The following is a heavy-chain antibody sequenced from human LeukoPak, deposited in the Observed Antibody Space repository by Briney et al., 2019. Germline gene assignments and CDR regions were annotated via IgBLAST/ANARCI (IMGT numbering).Heavy chain of an antibody. Sequence: GRSLRLSCAASGFTFDDYAMHWVRQAPGKGLEWVSGISWNSGSIGYSDSVKGRFTISRDNAKNSLYLQMNSLRAEDTALYYCAKGSAYDYWGQGTLVTVSS. CDR3: AKGSAYDY. CDR2: ISWNSGSI. V-gene: IGHV3-9*01. CDR1: GFTFDDYA. J-gene: IGHJ4*02. D-gene: IGHD3-16*01.